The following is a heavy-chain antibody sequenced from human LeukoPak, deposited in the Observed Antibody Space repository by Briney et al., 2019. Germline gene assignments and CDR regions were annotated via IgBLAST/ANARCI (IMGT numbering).Heavy chain of an antibody. V-gene: IGHV3-11*01. CDR3: AREDYDSSGYYYWRGYYFDY. CDR2: IRSSGSTI. J-gene: IGHJ4*02. CDR1: GFTFSRHW. D-gene: IGHD3-22*01. Sequence: PGGSLRLSCAVSGFTFSRHWMSWIRQAPGKGLEWVSYIRSSGSTIYYADSVKGRFTISRDNAKNSLYLQMNSLRAEDTAVYYCAREDYDSSGYYYWRGYYFDYWGQGTLVTVSS.